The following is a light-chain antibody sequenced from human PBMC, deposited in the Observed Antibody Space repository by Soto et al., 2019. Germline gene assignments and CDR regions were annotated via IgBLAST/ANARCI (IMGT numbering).Light chain of an antibody. Sequence: EIVLTQSPATLSLSPGARAPHSCRASQSVSSYLAWYQQKPGQAPRLLIYDASNRATGIPARFSGSGSGTDFTLTISSLEPEDFAVYYCQQRSNWPPITFGQGTRLEIK. CDR2: DAS. CDR1: QSVSSY. CDR3: QQRSNWPPIT. V-gene: IGKV3-11*01. J-gene: IGKJ5*01.